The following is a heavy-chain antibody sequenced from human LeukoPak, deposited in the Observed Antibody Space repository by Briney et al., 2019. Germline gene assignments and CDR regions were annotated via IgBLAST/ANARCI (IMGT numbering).Heavy chain of an antibody. CDR3: AREMTTESDI. V-gene: IGHV3-20*04. Sequence: ETLSLTCGVSGDSISSDGHSWSWIRQPPGKGLEWVSGINWNGGSTGYADSVKGRFTISRDNAKNSLYLQMNSLRAEDTALYYCAREMTTESDIWGQGTMVTVSS. D-gene: IGHD4-17*01. CDR1: GDSISSDGHS. CDR2: INWNGGST. J-gene: IGHJ3*02.